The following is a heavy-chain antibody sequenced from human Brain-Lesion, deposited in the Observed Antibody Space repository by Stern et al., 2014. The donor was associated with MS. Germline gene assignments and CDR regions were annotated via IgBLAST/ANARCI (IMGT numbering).Heavy chain of an antibody. J-gene: IGHJ4*02. CDR1: GGSFSGYY. V-gene: IGHV4-34*01. CDR2: INHSGRI. CDR3: ARDVGGAFDY. D-gene: IGHD2-21*01. Sequence: QVQLQQWGAGLLKPSETLSLTCGVYGGSFSGYYWTWIRQPPGKGLEWIGEINHSGRINYNPSLGSRVPMSVDTSKHQLSLRLSSATAADTAVYYCARDVGGAFDYWGQGTLVTVSS.